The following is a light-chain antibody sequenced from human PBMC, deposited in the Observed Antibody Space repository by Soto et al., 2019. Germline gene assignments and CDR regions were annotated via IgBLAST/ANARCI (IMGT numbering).Light chain of an antibody. CDR1: QSVTNSF. J-gene: IGKJ1*01. V-gene: IGKV3-20*01. Sequence: EIALTQSLGTLSLSPGEGATLSCRASQSVTNSFLAWYQQAPGQAPRLLIYDASSRASGIPDRFTGSGSGTDFTLTISRLEPEDFAVYYCQQYGSSLLFGQGTKVDIK. CDR3: QQYGSSLL. CDR2: DAS.